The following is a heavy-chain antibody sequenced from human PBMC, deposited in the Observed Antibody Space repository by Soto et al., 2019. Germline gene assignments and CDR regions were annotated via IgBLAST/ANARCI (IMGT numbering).Heavy chain of an antibody. CDR1: GGSITISYY. Sequence: PSETLSLTCTVSGGSITISYYWGWIRQPPGKGLEWIGSIYYSGSTYYNPSLKSRVTISVDTSKNQFSLKLSSVTAADTAVYYCASPKIAFYNWFDPWGQGTLVTVSS. CDR2: IYYSGST. J-gene: IGHJ5*02. CDR3: ASPKIAFYNWFDP. V-gene: IGHV4-39*01. D-gene: IGHD3-3*02.